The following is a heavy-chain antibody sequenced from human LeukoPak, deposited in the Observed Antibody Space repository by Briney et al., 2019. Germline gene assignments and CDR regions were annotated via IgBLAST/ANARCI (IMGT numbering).Heavy chain of an antibody. Sequence: SETLCFTCTVSGGSISSYYWSWIRQPPGKGLEWIAYIYYSGSTNYNPSLKSRVTISVDTSKNKFSLKLSSVTAADTAVDYCARVLGCSSTSWYRGKYCYDYCGEQTMVVVSS. CDR3: ARVLGCSSTSWYRGKYCYDY. CDR2: IYYSGST. CDR1: GGSISSYY. V-gene: IGHV4-59*01. D-gene: IGHD2-2*02. J-gene: IGHJ4*02.